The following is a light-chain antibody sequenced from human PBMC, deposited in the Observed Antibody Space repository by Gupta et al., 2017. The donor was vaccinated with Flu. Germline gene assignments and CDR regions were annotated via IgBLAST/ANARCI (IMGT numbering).Light chain of an antibody. CDR1: SSDVGGYDL. CDR2: DVI. V-gene: IGLV2-23*02. CDR3: CSYAGTTIHVV. Sequence: ITISCIGSSSDVGGYDLVSWYQQHPGKAPKLMIYDVIKRPSGVSDRFSGSKSGNTAYLTLSGLQAEDEAEYYCCSYAGTTIHVVFGGGTKLTVL. J-gene: IGLJ2*01.